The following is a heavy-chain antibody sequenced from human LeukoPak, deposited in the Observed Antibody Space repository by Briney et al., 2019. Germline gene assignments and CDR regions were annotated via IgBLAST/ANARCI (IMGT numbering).Heavy chain of an antibody. CDR3: ARGYYPPRWYFDL. J-gene: IGHJ2*01. D-gene: IGHD3-10*01. CDR1: GGSFSSYS. V-gene: IGHV4-34*01. Sequence: SETLSLTCALYGGSFSSYSWSWTWIRQTPEKGLEWIGEIIEKGNANYNPSLKSRVTIDLDTSKNQFSLKLTSMTAADTAMYYCARGYYPPRWYFDLWGHSTFVTVSS. CDR2: IIEKGNA.